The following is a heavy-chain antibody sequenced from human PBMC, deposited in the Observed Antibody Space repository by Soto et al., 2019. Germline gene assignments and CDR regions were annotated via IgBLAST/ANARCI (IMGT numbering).Heavy chain of an antibody. Sequence: EVQLLESGGGLVQPGGSLRLSCAASGFTFSSYAMSWVRQAPGKGLEWVSAISGSGGSTYYADSVKGRFTISRDNSKNTLYLQMNSLRAEDTAVYYCAKERMVRGVIDVLREVHAFDIWGQGTMVTVSS. CDR3: AKERMVRGVIDVLREVHAFDI. D-gene: IGHD3-10*01. CDR1: GFTFSSYA. CDR2: ISGSGGST. J-gene: IGHJ3*02. V-gene: IGHV3-23*01.